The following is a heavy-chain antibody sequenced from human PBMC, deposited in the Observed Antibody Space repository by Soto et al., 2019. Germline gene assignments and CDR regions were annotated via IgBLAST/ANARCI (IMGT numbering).Heavy chain of an antibody. V-gene: IGHV3-33*01. CDR2: IWYDGGTK. J-gene: IGHJ3*02. Sequence: GESLKISCAASGFTFYTYGMHWVRQVPGKGLQWVAIIWYDGGTKYYADSVRGRFTVSRDNSKNTLYLQMNSLRDEDTAVYYCARSNDFDIWGQGTMVTVSS. CDR3: ARSNDFDI. CDR1: GFTFYTYG. D-gene: IGHD6-6*01.